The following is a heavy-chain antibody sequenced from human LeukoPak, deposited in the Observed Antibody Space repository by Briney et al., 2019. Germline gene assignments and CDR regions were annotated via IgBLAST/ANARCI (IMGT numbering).Heavy chain of an antibody. CDR2: MNPNSGNT. Sequence: ASVKLSCKASGYTFTSYDINWVRQATGQGLEWMGWMNPNSGNTGYAQKFQGRVTMTRNTSISTAYMELSSLRAEDTAVYYCAKTSSPLHSTGSYYWGQGTLVTVSS. J-gene: IGHJ4*02. V-gene: IGHV1-8*01. CDR1: GYTFTSYD. CDR3: AKTSSPLHSTGSYY. D-gene: IGHD6-19*01.